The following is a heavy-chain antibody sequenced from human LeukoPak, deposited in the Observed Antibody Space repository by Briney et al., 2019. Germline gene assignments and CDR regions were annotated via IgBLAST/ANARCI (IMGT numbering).Heavy chain of an antibody. Sequence: SGGSLRVSCAASGFTFSSYGMNWGRQAPGKGLERVSSISAKTDTTYYAASVKGRFTISRDNSKNTLYLQMNGLRVEDTAVYYCAKSSPGRDCSSTSCPTDYWGQGTLVTVSS. D-gene: IGHD2-2*01. J-gene: IGHJ4*02. CDR3: AKSSPGRDCSSTSCPTDY. V-gene: IGHV3-23*01. CDR1: GFTFSSYG. CDR2: ISAKTDTT.